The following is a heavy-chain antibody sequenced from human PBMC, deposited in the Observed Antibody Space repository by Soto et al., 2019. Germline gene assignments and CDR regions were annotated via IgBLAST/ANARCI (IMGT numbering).Heavy chain of an antibody. CDR1: GYTLLSYS. V-gene: IGHV1-18*04. CDR2: IDSYTGNT. Sequence: QAQLVQSGSEVKRSGASVKVSCKASGYTLLSYSITWVRQAPGQGLEWIGWIDSYTGNTNYEPKFHGRVTMTTHSTTRTADMELMGLRSDDSTIYYCAGDDALADNHGMDVWGQGTTVIVS. J-gene: IGHJ6*02. CDR3: AGDDALADNHGMDV. D-gene: IGHD1-1*01.